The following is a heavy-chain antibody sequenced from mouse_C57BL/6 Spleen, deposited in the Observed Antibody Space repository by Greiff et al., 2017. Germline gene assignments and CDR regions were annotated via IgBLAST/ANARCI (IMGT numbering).Heavy chain of an antibody. D-gene: IGHD2-1*01. CDR3: ARYGNYEVNYFDY. Sequence: VQLKQSGPELVKPGASVKISCKASGYSFTDYNMNWVKQSNGKSLEWIGVINPNYGTTSYNQKFKGKATLTVVQSSSTAYMQLNSLTSEDSAVYYCARYGNYEVNYFDYWGQGTTLTVSS. CDR1: GYSFTDYN. CDR2: INPNYGTT. J-gene: IGHJ2*01. V-gene: IGHV1-39*01.